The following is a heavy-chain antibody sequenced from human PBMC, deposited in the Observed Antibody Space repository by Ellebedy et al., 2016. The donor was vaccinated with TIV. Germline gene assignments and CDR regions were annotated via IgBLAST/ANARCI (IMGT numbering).Heavy chain of an antibody. J-gene: IGHJ4*02. CDR3: VREVFHAGSFDY. Sequence: GESLKISCAASGFTFSPYSMNWVRQAPGKGLEWLSYISGSTTTIYYAASVRGRFTISRDNAKNSLYLKMDSLRDEDTAVYYCVREVFHAGSFDYWGQGTLVTVSS. CDR1: GFTFSPYS. V-gene: IGHV3-48*02. D-gene: IGHD2/OR15-2a*01. CDR2: ISGSTTTI.